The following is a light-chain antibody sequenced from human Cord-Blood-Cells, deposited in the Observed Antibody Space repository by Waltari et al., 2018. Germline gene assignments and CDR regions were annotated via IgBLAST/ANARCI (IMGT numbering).Light chain of an antibody. J-gene: IGKJ2*01. V-gene: IGKV1-33*01. CDR1: QDISNY. CDR3: QQYDNLPPYT. CDR2: DAS. Sequence: DIQMTQSPSSLSASVGDRVTITCQASQDISNYLNWYHQKPGKAPKLLIYDASNLETGVPSRFSGSGSGTDFTVTISSLQPEDIATYYCQQYDNLPPYTFGQGTKLEIK.